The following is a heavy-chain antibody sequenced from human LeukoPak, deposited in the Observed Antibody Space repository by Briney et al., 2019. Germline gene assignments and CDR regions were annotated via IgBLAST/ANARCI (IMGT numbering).Heavy chain of an antibody. CDR3: ARVVRYYDSSGLFDY. J-gene: IGHJ4*02. D-gene: IGHD3-22*01. V-gene: IGHV4-59*01. CDR1: GGSISSYY. CDR2: IYYSGST. Sequence: PSETLSLTCTVSGGSISSYYWSWIRQPPGKGLEWIGCIYYSGSTNYNPSLKSRVTISVDTSKNQFSLKLSSVTAADTAVYYCARVVRYYDSSGLFDYWGQGTLVTVSS.